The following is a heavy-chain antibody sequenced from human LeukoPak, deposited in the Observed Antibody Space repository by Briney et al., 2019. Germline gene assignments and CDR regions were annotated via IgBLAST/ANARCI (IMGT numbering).Heavy chain of an antibody. CDR2: LYHSGST. CDR1: GGSFSGYY. V-gene: IGHV4-34*01. CDR3: ARDSSLAAPFDF. J-gene: IGHJ4*02. Sequence: SETLSLTCAVYGGSFSGYYWSWIRQPPGKGLEWIGSLYHSGSTYYNPSLKSRVTVSVDSSKNQFSLTLRSVTAADTAVYYCARDSSLAAPFDFWGQGTLVTVSS. D-gene: IGHD6-19*01.